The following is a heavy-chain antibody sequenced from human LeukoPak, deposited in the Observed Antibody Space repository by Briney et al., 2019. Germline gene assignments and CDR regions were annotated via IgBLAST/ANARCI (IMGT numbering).Heavy chain of an antibody. V-gene: IGHV1-46*01. CDR3: ARAKRQYYYDSSGYYPTSDFDY. J-gene: IGHJ4*02. D-gene: IGHD3-22*01. CDR1: GYTFTSYY. CDR2: INPNRGST. Sequence: GASVKVSCKASGYTFTSYYMYWVRQAPGQGLEWMGIINPNRGSTSYAQKLQGRVTMTTDTSTSTAYMELRSLRSDDTAVYYCARAKRQYYYDSSGYYPTSDFDYWGQGTLVTVSS.